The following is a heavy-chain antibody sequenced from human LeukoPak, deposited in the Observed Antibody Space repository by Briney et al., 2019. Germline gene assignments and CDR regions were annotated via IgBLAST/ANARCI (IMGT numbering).Heavy chain of an antibody. D-gene: IGHD6-13*01. CDR2: INHSGST. CDR1: GGIFSGYY. V-gene: IGHV4-34*01. Sequence: PSETLPLTCAVYGGIFSGYYWSWIRQPPGKGLDWIGDINHSGSTNYNPSLKSRVTISVDTSKNQFSLKLSSVTAADTAVYYGARGQQQRVDYYYYRDVWGKGTTVTVSS. CDR3: ARGQQQRVDYYYYRDV. J-gene: IGHJ6*03.